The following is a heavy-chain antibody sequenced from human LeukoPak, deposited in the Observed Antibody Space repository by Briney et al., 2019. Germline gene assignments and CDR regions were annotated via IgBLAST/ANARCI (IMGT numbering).Heavy chain of an antibody. CDR2: ISGSGGNT. V-gene: IGHV3-23*01. J-gene: IGHJ4*02. Sequence: PGGSLRLSCAASGFTFSSYAMSWVRQAPGKGLEWVSAISGSGGNTYYADSVKGRFTISRDNSKNTLYLQMNSLRAEDTAVYYCARITVDSSGWYHFDYWGQGTLVTVSS. CDR1: GFTFSSYA. CDR3: ARITVDSSGWYHFDY. D-gene: IGHD6-19*01.